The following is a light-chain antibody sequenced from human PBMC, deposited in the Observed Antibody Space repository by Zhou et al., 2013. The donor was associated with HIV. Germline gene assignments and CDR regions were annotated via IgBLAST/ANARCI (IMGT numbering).Light chain of an antibody. CDR3: QQRSTWPRTLT. J-gene: IGKJ4*01. CDR1: QSLSVY. V-gene: IGKV3-11*01. CDR2: DAS. Sequence: LVLTQSPASLSLSLGKEATLSCTASQSLSVYLAWYQHKPGLAPRLLIYDASKRATGVPARFSGSGSGTDFTLTISSLQPEDFAVYYCQQRSTWPRTLTFGGGTRV.